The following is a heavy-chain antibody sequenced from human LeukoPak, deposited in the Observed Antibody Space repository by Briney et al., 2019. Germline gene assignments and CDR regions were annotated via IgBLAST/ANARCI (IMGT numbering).Heavy chain of an antibody. CDR1: GYTFTSYG. CDR2: ISAYNGNT. J-gene: IGHJ4*02. D-gene: IGHD2-2*01. Sequence: ASVKVSCKASGYTFTSYGISWVRQAPGQGLEWVGWISAYNGNTNYAQKLQGRVTMTTDTSTSTAYMELRSLRSDDTAVYYCARVPYCSSTSCYGILDYWGQGTLVTVSS. CDR3: ARVPYCSSTSCYGILDY. V-gene: IGHV1-18*01.